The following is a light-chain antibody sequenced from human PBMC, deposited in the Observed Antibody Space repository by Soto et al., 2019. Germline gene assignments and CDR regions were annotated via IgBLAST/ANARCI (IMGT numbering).Light chain of an antibody. J-gene: IGKJ2*01. Sequence: DIVLTQSPATLSVSPGDRVTLSCRASESLFGFLAWYQQKPGQAPRLLMYGVSTRATGIPARFSGGGSATDFTLTISSLQSDDSSFYFFQIYNDWPFSSGLGTRLEI. CDR1: ESLFGF. CDR3: QIYNDWPFS. V-gene: IGKV3-15*01. CDR2: GVS.